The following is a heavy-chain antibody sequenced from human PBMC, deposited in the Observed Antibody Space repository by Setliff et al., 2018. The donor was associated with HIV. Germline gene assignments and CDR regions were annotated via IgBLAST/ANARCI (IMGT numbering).Heavy chain of an antibody. J-gene: IGHJ4*02. CDR2: IYHTGIT. CDR3: ARLSGGMVPNY. V-gene: IGHV4-39*01. CDR1: GGSITRTPYY. Sequence: PSETLSLTCTVSGGSITRTPYYWGWIRQPPGKGLEWMGSIYHTGITYDNPSLKSRVTISVDTSKNQISLRLSSVTAADTAVYYCARLSGGMVPNYWGQGTLVTVSS. D-gene: IGHD3-10*01.